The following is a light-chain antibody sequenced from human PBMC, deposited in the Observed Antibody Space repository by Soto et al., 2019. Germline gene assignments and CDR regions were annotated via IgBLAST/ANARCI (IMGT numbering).Light chain of an antibody. Sequence: EIVLTQSPGTLSLSPGERATLSCRASQSVSSSYLAWYQQKPGQAPRLLIYRASTRATGVPARFSGSGSGTEFNITISSLQSEDFAVYYCQQYGSSPITFGQGTRLEIK. CDR3: QQYGSSPIT. J-gene: IGKJ5*01. CDR1: QSVSSSY. CDR2: RAS. V-gene: IGKV3-20*01.